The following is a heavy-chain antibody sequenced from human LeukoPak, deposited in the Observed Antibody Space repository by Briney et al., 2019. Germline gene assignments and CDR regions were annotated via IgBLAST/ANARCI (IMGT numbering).Heavy chain of an antibody. D-gene: IGHD5-18*01. CDR1: GGSFSGYY. V-gene: IGHV4-34*01. J-gene: IGHJ5*02. Sequence: PSETLSLTCAVYGGSFSGYYWSWIRQPPGKGLEWIGEINHSGSTNYNPSLKSRVTISVDTSKNQFSLKLSSVTAADTAVYYCARGTGGYSYGNWLDPWGQGTLVTVSS. CDR2: INHSGST. CDR3: ARGTGGYSYGNWLDP.